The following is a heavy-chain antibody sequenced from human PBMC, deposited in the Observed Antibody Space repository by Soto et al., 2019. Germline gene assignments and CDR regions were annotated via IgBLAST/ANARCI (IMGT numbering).Heavy chain of an antibody. CDR1: GYTFTSYY. V-gene: IGHV1-46*01. CDR2: IDPSGGST. J-gene: IGHJ3*02. CDR3: ARDPAAQRAFDI. Sequence: VASVKVSCKASGYTFTSYYMHWVRQAPGQGLEWMGIIDPSGGSTNYALKFQGRVTMTRDTSTTTVYMELSSLRSDDTAVYYCARDPAAQRAFDIWGQGTMVTVSS.